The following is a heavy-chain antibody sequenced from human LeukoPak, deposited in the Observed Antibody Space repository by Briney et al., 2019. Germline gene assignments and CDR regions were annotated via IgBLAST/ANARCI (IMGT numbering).Heavy chain of an antibody. J-gene: IGHJ1*01. V-gene: IGHV4-61*02. Sequence: PSETLSLTCTVSGGSISSGSYYWSWIRQPAGKGLEWIGRIYTSGSTNYNPSLKSRVTISVDTSNNQFSLNLRSVTAADTAVYYCARRRYYDGSGYLEWGQGTLLSVSS. D-gene: IGHD3-22*01. CDR2: IYTSGST. CDR1: GGSISSGSYY. CDR3: ARRRYYDGSGYLE.